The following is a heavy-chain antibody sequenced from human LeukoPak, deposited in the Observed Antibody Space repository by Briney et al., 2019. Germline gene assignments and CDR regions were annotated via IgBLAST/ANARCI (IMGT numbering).Heavy chain of an antibody. CDR1: GGSFSGYY. Sequence: PSETLSLTCAVYGGSFSGYYWSWIRQPPGKGLEWIGEINHSGSTNYNPSPKSRVTISVDTSKNQFSLKLSSVTAADTAVYYCARGKRYSSSPTAGFDPWGQGTLVTVSS. J-gene: IGHJ5*02. CDR3: ARGKRYSSSPTAGFDP. D-gene: IGHD6-13*01. CDR2: INHSGST. V-gene: IGHV4-34*01.